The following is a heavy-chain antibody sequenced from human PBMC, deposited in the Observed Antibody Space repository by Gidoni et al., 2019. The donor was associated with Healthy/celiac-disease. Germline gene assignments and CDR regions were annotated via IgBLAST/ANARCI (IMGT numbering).Heavy chain of an antibody. Sequence: QVQLVQSGAEVKKPGSSVKVSCKASGGTFSSYAISWVRQAPGQGLEWMGGIIPIFGTANYAQKYQGRVTITADESTSTAYMELSSLRSEDTAVYYCARAVRLYCSGGSCYSGVHNGMDVWGQGTTVTVSS. CDR2: IIPIFGTA. CDR3: ARAVRLYCSGGSCYSGVHNGMDV. D-gene: IGHD2-15*01. V-gene: IGHV1-69*01. J-gene: IGHJ6*02. CDR1: GGTFSSYA.